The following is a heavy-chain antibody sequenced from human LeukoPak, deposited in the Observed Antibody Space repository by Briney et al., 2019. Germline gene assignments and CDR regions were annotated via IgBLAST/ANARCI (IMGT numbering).Heavy chain of an antibody. D-gene: IGHD6-19*01. CDR3: AKDIASGWYYFDY. V-gene: IGHV3-9*01. CDR1: GFTFDDYA. J-gene: IGHJ4*02. Sequence: GGSLRLSCAASGFTFDDYAMHWVRQAPGKGLEWVSGISWNSGSIGYADSVKGRFTISRDNAKNSLYLQMNSLRAEDTALYYCAKDIASGWYYFDYWGQGTLVTVSS. CDR2: ISWNSGSI.